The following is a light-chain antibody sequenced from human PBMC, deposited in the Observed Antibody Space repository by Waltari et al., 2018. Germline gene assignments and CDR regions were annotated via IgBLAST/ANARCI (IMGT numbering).Light chain of an antibody. V-gene: IGKV1-27*01. CDR3: QKYNSAFIT. Sequence: DIQMTQSPSSLSASVGDRVIITCRASQGISNYLAWYQQKPGKVPKLLIYAASTLQSGVPSRFSGSGSGTDFTLTISSLQPEDVATYYCQKYNSAFITFGQGTRLEIK. CDR2: AAS. J-gene: IGKJ5*01. CDR1: QGISNY.